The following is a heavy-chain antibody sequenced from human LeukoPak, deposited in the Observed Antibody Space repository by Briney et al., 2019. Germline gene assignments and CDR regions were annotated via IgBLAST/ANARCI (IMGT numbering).Heavy chain of an antibody. Sequence: GESLKISCKGSGYSFTSYWIGWVRQMPGKGLEWVGVIYSGDSDTRYSPSFQGRVTISGDNSISTAYLQWSSPKASDTAMYYCARQRITMVQRNRGAYYYRDVWGKGTTVTISS. V-gene: IGHV5-51*01. D-gene: IGHD3-10*01. CDR1: GYSFTSYW. CDR2: IYSGDSDT. J-gene: IGHJ6*03. CDR3: ARQRITMVQRNRGAYYYRDV.